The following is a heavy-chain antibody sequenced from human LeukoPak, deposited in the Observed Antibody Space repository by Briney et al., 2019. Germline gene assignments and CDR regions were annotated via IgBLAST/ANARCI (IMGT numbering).Heavy chain of an antibody. D-gene: IGHD2-2*01. Sequence: GGSLRLSCAASGFTFSSYAMSWVRQAPGKGLEWVSAISGSGGSTYYADSVKGRFTISRDNSKNTLYLQMNSLSAEDTAVYYCAKGRYCSSTSCIPNWFDPWGQGTLVTVSS. J-gene: IGHJ5*02. CDR3: AKGRYCSSTSCIPNWFDP. V-gene: IGHV3-23*01. CDR2: ISGSGGST. CDR1: GFTFSSYA.